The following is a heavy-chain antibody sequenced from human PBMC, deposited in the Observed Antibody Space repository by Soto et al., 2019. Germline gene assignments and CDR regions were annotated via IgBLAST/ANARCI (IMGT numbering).Heavy chain of an antibody. CDR2: INPILSMS. V-gene: IGHV1-69*02. CDR1: GETFTFYS. Sequence: QVQLVQSGAEVKKPGSSVRVSCKASGETFTFYSINWVRQAPGLGLEWMGRINPILSMSNYAQRFQGRVTMTADKSTSTAYIELSSLRSEDTAMYYCASSYGSGYRAFDYWGQGALVTVSS. J-gene: IGHJ4*02. D-gene: IGHD3-10*01. CDR3: ASSYGSGYRAFDY.